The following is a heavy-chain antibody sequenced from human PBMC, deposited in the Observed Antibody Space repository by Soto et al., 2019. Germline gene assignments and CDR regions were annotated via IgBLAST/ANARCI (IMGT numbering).Heavy chain of an antibody. D-gene: IGHD2-2*01. CDR1: GFTFSSYW. CDR3: ARVGVVPAAMWLSHYYYGMDV. Sequence: GGSLRLSCAASGFTFSSYWMSWVRQAPGKGLEWVANIKQDGSEKYYVDSVKGRFTISRDNAKNSLYLQMNSLRAEDTAVYYCARVGVVPAAMWLSHYYYGMDVWGQGTTVTVSS. V-gene: IGHV3-7*05. J-gene: IGHJ6*02. CDR2: IKQDGSEK.